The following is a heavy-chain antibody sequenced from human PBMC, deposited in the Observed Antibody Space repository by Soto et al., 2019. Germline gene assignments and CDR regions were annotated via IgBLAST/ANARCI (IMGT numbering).Heavy chain of an antibody. CDR3: AREAYGSGSYYSY. CDR2: ISSSSSYT. Sequence: SLRLSCAASGFTFSDYYMSWILQAPGKGLEWVSYISSSSSYTNYADSVKGRFTISRDNAKNSLYLQMNSLRAEDTAVYYCAREAYGSGSYYSYWGQGTLVTVSS. J-gene: IGHJ4*02. CDR1: GFTFSDYY. D-gene: IGHD3-10*01. V-gene: IGHV3-11*06.